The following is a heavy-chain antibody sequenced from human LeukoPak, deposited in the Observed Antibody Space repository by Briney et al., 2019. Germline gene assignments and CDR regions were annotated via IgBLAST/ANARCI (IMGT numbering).Heavy chain of an antibody. CDR2: INTDTGNP. Sequence: ASVKDSCKAYGYSFTTYAMNWVRQAPGQGLEWMGWINTDTGNPTYAQGFTGRFVFSLDTSVSTAYLQISSLKTEDTAVYFCARGGHDYVWGSYRYLEDYWGQGTLVTVSS. D-gene: IGHD3-16*02. V-gene: IGHV7-4-1*02. CDR3: ARGGHDYVWGSYRYLEDY. J-gene: IGHJ4*02. CDR1: GYSFTTYA.